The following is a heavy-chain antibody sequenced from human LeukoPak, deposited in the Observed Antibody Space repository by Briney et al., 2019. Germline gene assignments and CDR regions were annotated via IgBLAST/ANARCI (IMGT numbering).Heavy chain of an antibody. Sequence: GASVKVSCKASGYTFTGYYMHWVRPAPGQGLEWMGWINPNSGGTNYAQKFQGRGTMTRDTSISTAYMELSRRRSDDTAVYYCARRESSGAFDIWGQGTMVTVSS. J-gene: IGHJ3*02. CDR3: ARRESSGAFDI. CDR2: INPNSGGT. V-gene: IGHV1-2*02. CDR1: GYTFTGYY. D-gene: IGHD3-10*01.